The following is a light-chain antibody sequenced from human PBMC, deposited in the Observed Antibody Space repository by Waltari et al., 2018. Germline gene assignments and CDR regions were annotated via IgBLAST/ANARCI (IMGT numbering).Light chain of an antibody. CDR3: QQSYSPLST. Sequence: DIQMTQSPSSLSASVGDRVTITCRASQSISTYLNWYQQKPGNAPKLLISDTSSLQSGVPSRFSGRGSGTDFTLTISSLQAEDLATYYCQQSYSPLSTFGQGTKVEIK. CDR1: QSISTY. J-gene: IGKJ1*01. CDR2: DTS. V-gene: IGKV1-39*01.